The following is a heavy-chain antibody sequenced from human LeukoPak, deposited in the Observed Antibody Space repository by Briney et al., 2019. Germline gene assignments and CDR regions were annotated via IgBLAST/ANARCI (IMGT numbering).Heavy chain of an antibody. CDR3: ARAGIAARPHYFDY. D-gene: IGHD6-6*01. V-gene: IGHV1-69*05. J-gene: IGHJ4*02. CDR2: IIPIFGTA. CDR1: GGTFSSYA. Sequence: SVKVSCKASGGTFSSYAISWVRQAPGQELEWMGGIIPIFGTANYAQKFQGRVTITTDESTSTAYMELSSLRSEDTAVYCCARAGIAARPHYFDYWGQGTLVTVSS.